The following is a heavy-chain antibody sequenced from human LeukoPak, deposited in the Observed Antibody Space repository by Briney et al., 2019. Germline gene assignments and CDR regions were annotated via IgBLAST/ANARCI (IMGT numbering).Heavy chain of an antibody. CDR2: FDPEDGET. Sequence: ASVKVSCKVSGYTLTELSMHWVRQTPGKGLEWMGGFDPEDGETIYAQKFQGRVTMTEDTSTDTAYMELSSLRSEDTAVFYCATTNIARSYYYFYAMDVWGQGTTVIVSS. J-gene: IGHJ6*02. CDR1: GYTLTELS. D-gene: IGHD2/OR15-2a*01. V-gene: IGHV1-24*01. CDR3: ATTNIARSYYYFYAMDV.